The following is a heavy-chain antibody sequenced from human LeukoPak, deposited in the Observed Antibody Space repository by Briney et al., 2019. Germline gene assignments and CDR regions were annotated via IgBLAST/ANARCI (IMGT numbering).Heavy chain of an antibody. CDR2: IYYSGST. J-gene: IGHJ4*02. V-gene: IGHV4-59*01. D-gene: IGHD5-18*01. CDR1: GGSISSYY. CDR3: AREDAAMVTR. Sequence: SETLSPTCTVSGGSISSYYWRWIRQPPGKGLEWIGYIYYSGSTNYNPSLKSRVTISVDTSKNQFSLKLSSVTAADTAVYYCAREDAAMVTRWGQGTLVTVSS.